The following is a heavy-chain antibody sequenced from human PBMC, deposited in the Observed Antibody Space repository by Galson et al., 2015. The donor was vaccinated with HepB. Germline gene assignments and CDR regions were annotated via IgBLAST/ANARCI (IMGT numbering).Heavy chain of an antibody. CDR3: ARGYGDYRRRAGYNWFDP. V-gene: IGHV4-34*01. D-gene: IGHD4-17*01. Sequence: SLTCTVSGGSISSYYWSWIRQPPGKGLEWIGEINHSGSTNYNPSLKSRVTISVDTSKNQFSLRLSSVTAADTAVYYCARGYGDYRRRAGYNWFDPWGQGTLVTVSS. CDR1: GGSISSYY. CDR2: INHSGST. J-gene: IGHJ5*02.